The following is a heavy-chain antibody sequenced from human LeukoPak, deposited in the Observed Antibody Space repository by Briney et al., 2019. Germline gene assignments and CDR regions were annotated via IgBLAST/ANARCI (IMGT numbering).Heavy chain of an antibody. CDR1: GGSISSYY. Sequence: SETLSLTCTVSGGSISSYYWSWIRQPAGKGLEWIGRIYTSGSTNYNPSLKSRVTMSVDASKNQFSLKLSSVTAADTAVYYCARGPSSGRPRGHFDYWGQGTLVTVSS. CDR3: ARGPSSGRPRGHFDY. V-gene: IGHV4-4*07. CDR2: IYTSGST. D-gene: IGHD6-19*01. J-gene: IGHJ4*02.